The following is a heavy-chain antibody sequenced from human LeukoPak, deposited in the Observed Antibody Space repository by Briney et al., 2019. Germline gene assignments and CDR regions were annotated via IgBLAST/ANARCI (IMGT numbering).Heavy chain of an antibody. V-gene: IGHV4-59*12. CDR3: ARDGGGGSGSDYRYFDN. D-gene: IGHD3-10*01. CDR1: GGSIRGYH. J-gene: IGHJ4*02. CDR2: FYYSGST. Sequence: PSETLSLTCTVFGGSIRGYHWSWIRQPPGKGLEWIGHFYYSGSTNFNPSLKSRVSMSVDTSKNQFSLKLTSVTAADTAFYYCARDGGGGSGSDYRYFDNWGQGLLVTVSS.